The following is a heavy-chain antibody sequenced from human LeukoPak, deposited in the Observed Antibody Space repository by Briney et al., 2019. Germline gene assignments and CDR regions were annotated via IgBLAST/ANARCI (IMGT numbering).Heavy chain of an antibody. CDR2: IYSGGST. D-gene: IGHD6-13*01. CDR3: ARHPQYSSSWYYYYGMDV. J-gene: IGHJ6*02. CDR1: GFTVSSNY. Sequence: GGSLRLSCAASGFTVSSNYMSWVRQAPGKGLEWVSVIYSGGSTYYADSVKGRFTISRDNSKNTLYLQMNSLRAEDTAVYYCARHPQYSSSWYYYYGMDVWGQGTTVTVSS. V-gene: IGHV3-66*04.